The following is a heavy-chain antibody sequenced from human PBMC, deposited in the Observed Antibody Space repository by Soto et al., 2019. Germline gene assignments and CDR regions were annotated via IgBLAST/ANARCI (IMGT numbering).Heavy chain of an antibody. CDR3: ARDIDYDSSGYFQH. J-gene: IGHJ1*01. CDR1: GFTFSSYS. D-gene: IGHD3-22*01. V-gene: IGHV3-30-3*01. Sequence: LILSCAASGFTFSSYSMHWVRHAPGNGLELVSVISYDGSNKYYADSVKGRFTISRDNSKNTLYLQMNSLRAEDTAVYYCARDIDYDSSGYFQHWGQGTLVTVSS. CDR2: ISYDGSNK.